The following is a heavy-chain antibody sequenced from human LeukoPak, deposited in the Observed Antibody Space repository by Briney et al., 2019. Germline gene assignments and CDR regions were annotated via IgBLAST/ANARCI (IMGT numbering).Heavy chain of an antibody. Sequence: SETLSLTCTVSGGSISSYYWSWIQQPPGKGLEWIGSIYYSGSTYYNPSLKSRVTISVDTSKNQFSLKLSSVTAADTAVYYCARCSGRDTVLYYFDYWGQGTLVTVSS. CDR1: GGSISSYY. D-gene: IGHD2-15*01. J-gene: IGHJ4*02. V-gene: IGHV4-59*05. CDR3: ARCSGRDTVLYYFDY. CDR2: IYYSGST.